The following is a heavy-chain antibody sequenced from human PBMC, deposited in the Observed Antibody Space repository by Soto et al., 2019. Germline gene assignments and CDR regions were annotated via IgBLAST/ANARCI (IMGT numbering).Heavy chain of an antibody. CDR1: GGSISSYY. V-gene: IGHV4-59*08. Sequence: SETLSLTCTVSGGSISSYYWSWIRQPPGKGLEWIGYIYYSGSTNYNPSLKSRVTISVDTSKNQFSLKLSSVTAADTAVYYCASFRVGGPNDYYYYMDVWGKGTTVTVSS. CDR2: IYYSGST. D-gene: IGHD2-8*01. J-gene: IGHJ6*03. CDR3: ASFRVGGPNDYYYYMDV.